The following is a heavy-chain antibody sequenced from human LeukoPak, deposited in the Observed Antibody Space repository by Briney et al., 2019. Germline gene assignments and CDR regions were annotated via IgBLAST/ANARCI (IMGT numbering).Heavy chain of an antibody. Sequence: GGSLRLSCAASGFTFSSFAMSWVRQAPGKGLDWVSSISASGVSSYYADSVKGRFTVSRDNSKNTLYLQINSLRAEDTAVYYCAKAGLSRFDYWGQGTLVTVSS. J-gene: IGHJ4*02. V-gene: IGHV3-23*01. CDR3: AKAGLSRFDY. CDR2: ISASGVSS. CDR1: GFTFSSFA.